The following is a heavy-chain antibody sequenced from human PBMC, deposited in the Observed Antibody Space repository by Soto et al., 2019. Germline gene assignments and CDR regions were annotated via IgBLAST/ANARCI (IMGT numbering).Heavy chain of an antibody. D-gene: IGHD6-13*01. CDR3: AHNPGVAAAGSGAKFFGY. CDR1: GFSLTTTGVG. J-gene: IGHJ4*02. Sequence: SGPTLVNPTQTLTLTCTFSGFSLTTTGVGVGWIRQPPGKALEWLAVIYWDDDKRYSPSLKSRLTITKDTSKNQVVLTMTNLDPVDTGTYYCAHNPGVAAAGSGAKFFGYWGQGTLVTVSS. CDR2: IYWDDDK. V-gene: IGHV2-5*02.